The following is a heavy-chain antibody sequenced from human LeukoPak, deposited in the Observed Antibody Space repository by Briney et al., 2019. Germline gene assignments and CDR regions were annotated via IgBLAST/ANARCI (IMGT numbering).Heavy chain of an antibody. J-gene: IGHJ4*02. CDR2: IYYSGST. CDR3: ARVPSSSWLTYFDY. CDR1: GGSISSYY. Sequence: PSETLSLTCTVSGGSISSYYWSWIRQPPGKGLEWIGYIYYSGSTNYNPSLKSRVTISVDTSKNQFSLKLSSVTAADTAVYYCARVPSSSWLTYFDYWGQGTLVTVSS. D-gene: IGHD6-13*01. V-gene: IGHV4-59*01.